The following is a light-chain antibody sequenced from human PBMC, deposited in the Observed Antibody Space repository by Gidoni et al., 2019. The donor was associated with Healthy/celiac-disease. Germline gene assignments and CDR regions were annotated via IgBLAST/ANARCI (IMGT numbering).Light chain of an antibody. V-gene: IGKV1-39*01. CDR3: QQSYSTPWT. J-gene: IGKJ1*01. CDR2: AAS. Sequence: DIQMTQSPSSLSASVGDRVTITCLASQSISSYLNWYQQKPGKAPKLLIYAASSLQSGVPSRFSGSVSGTDFTLTISSLQPEDFATYYCQQSYSTPWTFGQGTKVEIK. CDR1: QSISSY.